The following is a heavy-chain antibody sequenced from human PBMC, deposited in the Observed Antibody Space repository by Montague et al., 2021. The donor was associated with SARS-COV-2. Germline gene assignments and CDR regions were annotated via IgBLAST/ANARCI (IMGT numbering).Heavy chain of an antibody. Sequence: SETLSLTCTVSGGSISNSSYSWGWLRQRPGKGLVWIGCIYYSGSTYSYPSLKSRVSISVDTSKNQFSLKLSTVTAADTAVYYCARNNRRPKYIVVVRAHHALDIWGQGTMVTVSS. J-gene: IGHJ3*02. V-gene: IGHV4-39*01. CDR1: GGSISNSSYS. CDR2: IYYSGST. CDR3: ARNNRRPKYIVVVRAHHALDI. D-gene: IGHD2-2*01.